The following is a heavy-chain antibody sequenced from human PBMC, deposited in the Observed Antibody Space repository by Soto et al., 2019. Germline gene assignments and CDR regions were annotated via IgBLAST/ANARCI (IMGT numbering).Heavy chain of an antibody. CDR3: ARGRDLILLWNPPTGFDY. D-gene: IGHD3-10*01. CDR2: IIPIFGTA. J-gene: IGHJ4*02. Sequence: GASVKVSCKASGGTFSSYAISWGRQAPGQGLEWMGGIIPIFGTANYAQKFQGRVTITADKSTSTAYMELSSLRSEDTAVYYCARGRDLILLWNPPTGFDYWGQGTLVTVSS. CDR1: GGTFSSYA. V-gene: IGHV1-69*06.